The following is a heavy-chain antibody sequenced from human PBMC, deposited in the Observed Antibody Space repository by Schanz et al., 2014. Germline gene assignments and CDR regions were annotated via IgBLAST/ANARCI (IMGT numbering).Heavy chain of an antibody. V-gene: IGHV3-7*01. Sequence: EVQLVESGGGLVQPGGSLRLSCAASGFTFSGFCMTWVRQAPGKGLEWVANIKKDGSEEYYVDSVKGRFTISRDNAKNSLFLQMNSLRPEDTAVYYCAKQHIVRGVIYLNWFDSWGQGTLVTVSS. D-gene: IGHD3-10*01. CDR2: IKKDGSEE. CDR3: AKQHIVRGVIYLNWFDS. J-gene: IGHJ5*01. CDR1: GFTFSGFC.